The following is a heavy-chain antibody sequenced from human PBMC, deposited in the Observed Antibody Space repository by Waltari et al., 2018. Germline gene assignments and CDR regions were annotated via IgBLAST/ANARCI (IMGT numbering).Heavy chain of an antibody. CDR1: GGSISSYY. CDR2: IYYSGST. CDR3: AGGSGAYYYYYMDV. Sequence: QVQLQESGPGLVKPSETLSLTCTVSGGSISSYYWSWTRQPPGKGLEWIGYIYYSGSTNYNPSLKSRVTRSVDTSKNQFSLKLSSVTAADTAVYYCAGGSGAYYYYYMDVWGKGTTVTVSS. J-gene: IGHJ6*03. V-gene: IGHV4-59*01. D-gene: IGHD3-16*01.